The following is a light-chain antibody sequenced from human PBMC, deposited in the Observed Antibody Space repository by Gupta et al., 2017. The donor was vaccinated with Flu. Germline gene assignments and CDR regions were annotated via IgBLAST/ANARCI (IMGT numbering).Light chain of an antibody. V-gene: IGLV3-1*01. Sequence: GSGDKLGDRFVAWYQQQPGQAPALVIYQHTKRPTKIPGRFSGSTSGNTATLTISGAQTIDEADYYSQAWDSDTAIFGGGTKLTVL. CDR1: KLGDRF. J-gene: IGLJ2*01. CDR3: QAWDSDTAI. CDR2: QHT.